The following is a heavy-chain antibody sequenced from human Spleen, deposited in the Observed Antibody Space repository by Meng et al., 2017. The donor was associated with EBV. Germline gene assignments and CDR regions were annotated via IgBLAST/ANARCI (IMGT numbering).Heavy chain of an antibody. CDR2: IYYSGTT. J-gene: IGHJ1*01. V-gene: IGHV4-61*01. Sequence: QVQLQEAGPGLVKPSETLSLTCTVSGACVGRNTYYWSWIRQPPGKGLEWIGYIYYSGTTKYNPSLKSRVTISVDTSKNQFSLKLNSVTTADTAVYYCARGTRGDSPEEFQYWGQGTLVTVSS. CDR3: ARGTRGDSPEEFQY. CDR1: GACVGRNTYY. D-gene: IGHD2-21*02.